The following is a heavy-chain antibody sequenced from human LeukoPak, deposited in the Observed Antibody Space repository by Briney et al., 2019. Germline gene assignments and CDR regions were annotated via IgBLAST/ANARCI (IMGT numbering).Heavy chain of an antibody. J-gene: IGHJ4*02. V-gene: IGHV4-34*01. CDR3: ARGGQSVQLEGNFDY. Sequence: PSETLSLTCAVYGGSFSGYYWSWIRQPPGKGLEWIGSIYHSGSTYYNPSLKSRVTISVDTSKNQFSLKLSSVTAADTAVYYCARGGQSVQLEGNFDYWGQGTLVTVSS. CDR2: IYHSGST. CDR1: GGSFSGYY. D-gene: IGHD1-1*01.